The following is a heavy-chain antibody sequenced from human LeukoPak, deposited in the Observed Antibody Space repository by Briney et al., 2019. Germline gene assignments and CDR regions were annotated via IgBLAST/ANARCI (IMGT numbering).Heavy chain of an antibody. CDR3: AGYYDSSGQPTRAFDI. D-gene: IGHD3-22*01. J-gene: IGHJ3*02. V-gene: IGHV3-20*04. CDR1: GFTFDDYG. Sequence: GGSLRLSCAASGFTFDDYGMSWVRQAPGKGLEWVSGINWNGGSTGYADSVKGRFTISRDNAKNSLYLQMNSLRAEDTALYYCAGYYDSSGQPTRAFDIWGQGTMVTVSS. CDR2: INWNGGST.